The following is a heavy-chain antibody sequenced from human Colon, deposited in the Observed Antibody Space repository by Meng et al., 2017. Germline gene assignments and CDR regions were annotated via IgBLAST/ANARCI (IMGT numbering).Heavy chain of an antibody. D-gene: IGHD3-10*01. Sequence: GESLKISCAASGFNIRSSWMSWVRQAPGKGLEFVANLNADGTEKNYLDSINGRFTISRDNAKNSLYLQMNSLRVEDTALYYCTRDPSFGAFDIWGQGTMVTV. CDR1: GFNIRSSW. CDR2: LNADGTEK. CDR3: TRDPSFGAFDI. V-gene: IGHV3-7*01. J-gene: IGHJ3*02.